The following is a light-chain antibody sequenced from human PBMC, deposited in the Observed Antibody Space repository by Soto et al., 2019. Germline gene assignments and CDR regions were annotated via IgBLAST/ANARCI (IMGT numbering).Light chain of an antibody. J-gene: IGLJ1*01. Sequence: QSVLTQPASVSGSPRQSITISCTGTSCDVGDHDSVSWYQQHPGKAPKLLIYDVTNRPSGVSNRFSGSQSGNTASLNIAGLQAEDEADYYCCTYSNCITHAYVFGTGTKVTVL. CDR3: CTYSNCITHAYV. CDR1: SCDVGDHDS. CDR2: DVT. V-gene: IGLV2-14*01.